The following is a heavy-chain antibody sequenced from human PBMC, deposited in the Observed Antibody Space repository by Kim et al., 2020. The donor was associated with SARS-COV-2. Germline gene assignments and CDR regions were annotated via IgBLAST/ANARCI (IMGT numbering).Heavy chain of an antibody. CDR1: GYTFTSYD. CDR2: MNPNSGNT. J-gene: IGHJ6*03. D-gene: IGHD6-13*01. Sequence: ASVKVSCKASGYTFTSYDINWVRQATGQGLEWMGWMNPNSGNTGYAQKFQGRVTMTRNTSISTAYMELSSLRSEDTAVYYCARSFRAAAGPFYYYYYIDVWGKGTTVTVSS. V-gene: IGHV1-8*01. CDR3: ARSFRAAAGPFYYYYYIDV.